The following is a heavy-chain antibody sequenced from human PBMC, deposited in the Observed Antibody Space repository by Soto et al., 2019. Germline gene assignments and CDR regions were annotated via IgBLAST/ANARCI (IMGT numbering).Heavy chain of an antibody. D-gene: IGHD4-4*01. V-gene: IGHV3-23*01. J-gene: IGHJ4*02. CDR3: AKDESNSNPLYYFDY. CDR1: GFTFSIYA. Sequence: PGGSLRLSCAASGFTFSIYAMTWVRQAPGKGLEWVSSLSASSDNTYYADSVKGRFTISRDNSKNTLYLQMNSLRAEDTAVYYCAKDESNSNPLYYFDYWGRGTLVTVSS. CDR2: LSASSDNT.